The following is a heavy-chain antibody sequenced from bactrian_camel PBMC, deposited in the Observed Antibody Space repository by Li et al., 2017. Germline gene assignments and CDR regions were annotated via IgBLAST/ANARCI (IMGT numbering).Heavy chain of an antibody. CDR3: AARGPYCYTKLSVRDFTY. D-gene: IGHD2*01. CDR1: GYKSYY. Sequence: QLVESGGGSVQAGGSLKLSCVVSGYKSYYMAWFRQAPGKEREGVARIATGSGNTYYADSVKGRFTISQDNAKNTVYLQMNSLKPEDTAMYYCAARGPYCYTKLSVRDFTYWGQGTQVTVS. V-gene: IGHV3S63*01. CDR2: IATGSGNT. J-gene: IGHJ6*01.